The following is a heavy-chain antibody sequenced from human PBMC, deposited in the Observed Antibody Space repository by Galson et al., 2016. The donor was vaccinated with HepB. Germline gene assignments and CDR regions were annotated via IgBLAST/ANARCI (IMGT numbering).Heavy chain of an antibody. CDR3: AGGETSFTLDS. D-gene: IGHD2-15*01. CDR1: GYMFISYD. CDR2: MSPNSGNA. V-gene: IGHV1-8*01. Sequence: SVKVSCKASGYMFISYDINWVRQATGQGLEWMGWMSPNSGNAGYAQKFQGRLTLTRNTATNTAYMELTSLKSEDTAFYYCAGGETSFTLDSWGQGILVTVAS. J-gene: IGHJ4*02.